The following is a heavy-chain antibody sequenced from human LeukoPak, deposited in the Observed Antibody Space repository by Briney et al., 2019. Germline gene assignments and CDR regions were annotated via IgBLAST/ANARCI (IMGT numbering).Heavy chain of an antibody. Sequence: PGASLRLSCAASGFTFSNYAMSWVRQAPGKGLEWVSAITGSGGNTYYADSVKGRFTISRDNSKNTVFLQMSSLRAEDTAVYYYAKWRDYDVLTGYYVSDYWGQGTLVTVSS. CDR2: ITGSGGNT. CDR3: AKWRDYDVLTGYYVSDY. CDR1: GFTFSNYA. J-gene: IGHJ4*02. V-gene: IGHV3-23*01. D-gene: IGHD3-9*01.